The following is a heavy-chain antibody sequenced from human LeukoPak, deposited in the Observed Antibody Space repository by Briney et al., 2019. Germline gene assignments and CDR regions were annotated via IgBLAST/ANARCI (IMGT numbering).Heavy chain of an antibody. CDR3: ARVLRVVAATGSWFDP. Sequence: PSETLSLTCTVSGGSISSYYWSWIRQPPGKGLEWIGYIYYSGSTNYNPSLKSRVTISVDTSKNQFSPKLSSVTAADTAVYYCARVLRVVAATGSWFDPWGQGTLVTVSS. D-gene: IGHD2-15*01. CDR1: GGSISSYY. V-gene: IGHV4-59*01. J-gene: IGHJ5*02. CDR2: IYYSGST.